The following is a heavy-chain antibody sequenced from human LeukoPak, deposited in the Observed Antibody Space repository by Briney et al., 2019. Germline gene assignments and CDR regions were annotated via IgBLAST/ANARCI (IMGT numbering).Heavy chain of an antibody. V-gene: IGHV4-34*01. CDR1: GFTFSSYA. J-gene: IGHJ4*02. CDR2: INHSGST. CDR3: ARGRYTTLDY. Sequence: PGGSLRLSCAASGFTFSSYAMSWVRQPPGKGLEWIGEINHSGSTNYNPSLKSRVTISVDTSKNQFSLKLSSVTAADTAVYYCARGRYTTLDYWGQGTLVTVSS. D-gene: IGHD1-14*01.